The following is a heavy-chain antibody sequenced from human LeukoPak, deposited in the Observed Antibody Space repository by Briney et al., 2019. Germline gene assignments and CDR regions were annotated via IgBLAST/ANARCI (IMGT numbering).Heavy chain of an antibody. Sequence: ASVKVSCKASGYTFTGYYIHYVRQALGQGLEWMGWINPNTGDTKYAQKFQGRVTMTRDTSISTAYMELSRLRSDDTTVYYCARQVAVAEGSGYYYYMDVWGKGTTGTVSS. CDR3: ARQVAVAEGSGYYYYMDV. J-gene: IGHJ6*03. CDR1: GYTFTGYY. CDR2: INPNTGDT. V-gene: IGHV1-2*02. D-gene: IGHD6-19*01.